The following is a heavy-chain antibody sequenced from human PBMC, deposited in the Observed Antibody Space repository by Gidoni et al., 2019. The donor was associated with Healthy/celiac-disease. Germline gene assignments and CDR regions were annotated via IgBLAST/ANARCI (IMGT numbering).Heavy chain of an antibody. CDR2: IYPGDSDT. Sequence: EVQLVQSGAEVKKPGESLKISCKGSGYSFTSYWIGWVRQMPGKGLEWMGIIYPGDSDTRYSPSVQGQVTISADKSISTAYLQWSSLKASDTAMYYCARQRGSSWDYYGMDVWGQGTTVTVSS. V-gene: IGHV5-51*01. CDR3: ARQRGSSWDYYGMDV. CDR1: GYSFTSYW. J-gene: IGHJ6*02. D-gene: IGHD6-13*01.